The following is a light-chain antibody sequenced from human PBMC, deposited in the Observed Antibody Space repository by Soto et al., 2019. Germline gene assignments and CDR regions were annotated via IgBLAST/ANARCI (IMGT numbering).Light chain of an antibody. V-gene: IGLV2-14*01. CDR3: SSYTSCSTLV. CDR1: SSDIGGYNY. CDR2: EVT. Sequence: QSVLTQPASVSGSPGQSITISCTGTSSDIGGYNYVSWYQQHPGKAPKLMIYEVTNRPSGVSNRFSGSKSGNTASLTISGLQAEDEADYYCSSYTSCSTLVFGGGTKPTVL. J-gene: IGLJ3*02.